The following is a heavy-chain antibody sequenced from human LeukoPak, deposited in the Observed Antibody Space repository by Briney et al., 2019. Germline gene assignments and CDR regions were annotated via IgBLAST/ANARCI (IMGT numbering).Heavy chain of an antibody. D-gene: IGHD3-10*01. J-gene: IGHJ3*02. CDR3: ARDIGRIYGSGSI. V-gene: IGHV3-21*01. CDR1: GFTFSSYS. CDR2: ISTSSGYI. Sequence: GGSLRLSCAASGFTFSSYSMNWVRPAPGEGLEWVSSISTSSGYIYYADSVKGRFTISRDNAKNSLYLQMNSLRAEDTAVYYCARDIGRIYGSGSIWGQGTMVTVSS.